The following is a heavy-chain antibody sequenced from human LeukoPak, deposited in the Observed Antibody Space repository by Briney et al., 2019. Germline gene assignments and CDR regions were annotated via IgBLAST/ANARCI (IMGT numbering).Heavy chain of an antibody. D-gene: IGHD2-2*01. CDR3: ARCTYQLPHYYYYMDV. Sequence: ASVKVSCKASGYTFTGYYMHWVRQAPGQGLEWMGRINPNSGGTNYAQKFQGRVTITADESTSTAYMELSSLRSEDTAVYYCARCTYQLPHYYYYMDVWGKGTTVTVSS. CDR2: INPNSGGT. CDR1: GYTFTGYY. J-gene: IGHJ6*03. V-gene: IGHV1-2*06.